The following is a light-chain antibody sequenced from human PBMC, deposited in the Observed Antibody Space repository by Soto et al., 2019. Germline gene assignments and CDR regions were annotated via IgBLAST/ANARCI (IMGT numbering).Light chain of an antibody. CDR3: SSFTSSITYV. CDR2: DVT. J-gene: IGLJ1*01. CDR1: SSDVGGYNS. V-gene: IGLV2-14*01. Sequence: LTQPASVSGSPGQSITISCTGTSSDVGGYNSVSWYRQDPGKAPKLIIYDVTYRPSGVSNRFSGSKSGNTASLTISGLQSEDEADYHCSSFTSSITYVFGTGTKVTVL.